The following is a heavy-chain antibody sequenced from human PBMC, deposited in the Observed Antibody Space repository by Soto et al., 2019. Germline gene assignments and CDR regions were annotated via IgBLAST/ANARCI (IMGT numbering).Heavy chain of an antibody. CDR3: AKDICGGDCYLKVPHFQH. V-gene: IGHV3-30*18. J-gene: IGHJ1*01. Sequence: GGSLRLSCAASGFTFSSYGMHWVRQAPGKGLEWVAVISYDGSNKYYADSVKGRFTISRDNSKNTLYLQMNSLRAEDTAVYYCAKDICGGDCYLKVPHFQHWGQGTLVTVSS. CDR1: GFTFSSYG. D-gene: IGHD2-21*01. CDR2: ISYDGSNK.